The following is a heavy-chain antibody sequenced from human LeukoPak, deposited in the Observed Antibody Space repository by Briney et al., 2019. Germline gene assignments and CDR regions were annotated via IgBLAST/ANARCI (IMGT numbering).Heavy chain of an antibody. D-gene: IGHD3-10*01. Sequence: ASLKVSCKASGYTFTSYGLTWVRQAPGQGLEWMGWISAYSGNTNYAQKLQGRVTMTTDTSTSTAYMELRSLRPDDTAVYYCARAGNFYTSPFDYWGQGTLVTVSS. CDR1: GYTFTSYG. CDR2: ISAYSGNT. CDR3: ARAGNFYTSPFDY. V-gene: IGHV1-18*01. J-gene: IGHJ4*02.